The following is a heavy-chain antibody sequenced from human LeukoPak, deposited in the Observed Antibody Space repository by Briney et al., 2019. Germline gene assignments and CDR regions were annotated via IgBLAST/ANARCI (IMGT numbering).Heavy chain of an antibody. V-gene: IGHV4-34*01. CDR2: INHSGST. D-gene: IGHD2-21*01. CDR1: GGSFSGYY. CDR3: ARVLRGVIEHHS. Sequence: SETLSLTCAVYGGSFSGYYWSWIRQPPGKGLEWIGEINHSGSTNYNPSLKSRVTISVDTSKNQFSLKLSSVTAADTAVYYCARVLRGVIEHHSWGQGTLVTVSS. J-gene: IGHJ4*02.